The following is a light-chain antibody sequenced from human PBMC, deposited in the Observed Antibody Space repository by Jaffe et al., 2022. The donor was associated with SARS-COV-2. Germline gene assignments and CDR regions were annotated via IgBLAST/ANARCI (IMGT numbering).Light chain of an antibody. CDR2: ESN. CDR1: GSNIGNHF. Sequence: QSVLTQPPSVSAAPGQKVTISCSGSGSNIGNHFMSWYQQLPGTAPKLLIYESNRRPSGIPDRFSASKSGTSATLGITGLQTGDEADYYCGTWDSSLSAWVFGGGTKLTVL. CDR3: GTWDSSLSAWV. V-gene: IGLV1-51*02. J-gene: IGLJ3*02.